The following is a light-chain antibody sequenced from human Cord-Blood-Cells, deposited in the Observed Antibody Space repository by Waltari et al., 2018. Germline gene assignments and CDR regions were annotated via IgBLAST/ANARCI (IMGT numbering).Light chain of an antibody. CDR3: QQSYSTPIT. V-gene: IGKV1-39*01. CDR1: QSISSY. CDR2: AAS. J-gene: IGKJ5*01. Sequence: DIQMTQSPSSLSASVGDRVTITCRASQSISSYLNWYQQKPGKAPKPLIYAASSLQSGVPSRFSGSVSGTDFTLTISSLQPEDFATYYCQQSYSTPITFGQGTRLEIK.